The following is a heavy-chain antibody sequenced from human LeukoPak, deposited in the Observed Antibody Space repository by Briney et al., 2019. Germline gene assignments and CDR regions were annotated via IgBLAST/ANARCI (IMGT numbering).Heavy chain of an antibody. CDR2: ISGSGGST. CDR1: GFTFSSYA. V-gene: IGHV3-23*01. CDR3: AKTSDISVRYYSDY. Sequence: PGGSLRLSCAASGFTFSSYAMSWVRQAPGKGLEWVSAISGSGGSTYYADSVKGRFTISRDNSKNTLYVQMNSLRVEDTAVYYCAKTSDISVRYYSDYWGQGTLVAVSS. D-gene: IGHD3-22*01. J-gene: IGHJ4*02.